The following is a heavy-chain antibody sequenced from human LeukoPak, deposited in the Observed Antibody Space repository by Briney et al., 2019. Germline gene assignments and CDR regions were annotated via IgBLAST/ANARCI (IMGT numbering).Heavy chain of an antibody. CDR2: ISSRSSYI. V-gene: IGHV3-21*04. CDR1: GFTFSSYS. D-gene: IGHD3-3*01. Sequence: GGSLRLSCAASGFTFSSYSMNWVRQAPGKGLEWVSSISSRSSYIYYADSVKGRFTISRDNAKNSLYLQMNSLRAEDTAVYYCAKAANVLRFLEWFDYYYMDVWGKGTTVTVSS. CDR3: AKAANVLRFLEWFDYYYMDV. J-gene: IGHJ6*03.